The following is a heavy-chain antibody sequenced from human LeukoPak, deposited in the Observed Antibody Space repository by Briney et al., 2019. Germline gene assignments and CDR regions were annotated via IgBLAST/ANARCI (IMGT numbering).Heavy chain of an antibody. CDR2: FYYRGNT. CDR3: ARRRWLQGIDY. CDR1: GDSINSSRHY. Sequence: SETLSLTCSVSGDSINSSRHYWDWIRQPPGKGLEWIGNFYYRGNTYYNPSLKSRVTISVDPSKNQFSLKLTSVTAADAAVYYCARRRWLQGIDYWGQGTLVTVSS. V-gene: IGHV4-39*01. J-gene: IGHJ4*02. D-gene: IGHD5-24*01.